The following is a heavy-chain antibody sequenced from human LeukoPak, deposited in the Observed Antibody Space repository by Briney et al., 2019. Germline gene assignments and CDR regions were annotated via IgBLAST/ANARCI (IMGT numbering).Heavy chain of an antibody. D-gene: IGHD2-21*02. Sequence: GGSLRLSCTASGFTFSSYSMNWVRQAPGKGLEWVSYISSSGSTIYYADSVKGRFTISRDNAKNSLYLQMNSLRAEDTALYYCAKAVNLLLGSHNYYFDYWGQGTLVTVSS. CDR1: GFTFSSYS. J-gene: IGHJ4*02. CDR2: ISSSGSTI. CDR3: AKAVNLLLGSHNYYFDY. V-gene: IGHV3-48*04.